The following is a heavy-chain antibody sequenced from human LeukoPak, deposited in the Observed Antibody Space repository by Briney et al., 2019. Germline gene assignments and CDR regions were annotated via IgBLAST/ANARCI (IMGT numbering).Heavy chain of an antibody. V-gene: IGHV3-48*04. CDR3: ARSSINSSYTY. CDR2: IDDTSGAI. CDR1: GFTFSDYG. D-gene: IGHD2-2*02. Sequence: PGGSLRLSCEASGFTFSDYGMNWVRQSPGKGLEWISYIDDTSGAIYYADSVKGRFAISRDNAKNSLYLQMNSLRAEDTAVYYCARSSINSSYTYWGQGTLVTVSS. J-gene: IGHJ4*02.